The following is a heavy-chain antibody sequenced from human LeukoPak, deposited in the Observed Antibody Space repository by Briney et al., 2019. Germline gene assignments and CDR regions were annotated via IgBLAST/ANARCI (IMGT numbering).Heavy chain of an antibody. CDR1: VYTFTGYY. V-gene: IGHV1-2*02. J-gene: IGHJ3*01. Sequence: ASVKVSCKASVYTFTGYYMHWLRQPPGNGLEWMGWINTTIGGTNYVQKCLSRVTMTGDTSISTAVMELSRVKTDVTAVYYCAKAGSNAFDFWGQGTMVTVSS. CDR3: AKAGSNAFDF. CDR2: INTTIGGT.